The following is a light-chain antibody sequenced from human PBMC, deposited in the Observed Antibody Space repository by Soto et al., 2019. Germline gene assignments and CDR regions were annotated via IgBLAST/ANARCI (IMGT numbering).Light chain of an antibody. V-gene: IGLV1-44*01. CDR3: AAWDDSLSGWV. CDR1: STNIGRNS. Sequence: QSVLTQPPSASGTPGQRVSISCSGSSTNIGRNSISWYQNLPGTAPKLLIYTNNQRPSGVPARFSGSKSGTSASLAISGLQSEDEADDYCAAWDDSLSGWVFGGGTKLTVL. CDR2: TNN. J-gene: IGLJ3*02.